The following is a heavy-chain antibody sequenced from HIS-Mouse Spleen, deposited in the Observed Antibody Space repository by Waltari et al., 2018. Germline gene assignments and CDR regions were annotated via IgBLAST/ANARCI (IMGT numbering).Heavy chain of an antibody. D-gene: IGHD7-27*01. J-gene: IGHJ4*02. Sequence: GWINPNSGGTNYAQKFQGRVTMTRDTSISTAYMELSRLRSDDTAVYYCARDQLGGFDYWGQGTLVTVSS. CDR2: INPNSGGT. V-gene: IGHV1-2*02. CDR3: ARDQLGGFDY.